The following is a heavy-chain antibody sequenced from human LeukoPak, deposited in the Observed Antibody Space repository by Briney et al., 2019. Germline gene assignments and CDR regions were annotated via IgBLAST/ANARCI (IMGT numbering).Heavy chain of an antibody. CDR2: IYSGGST. Sequence: GGSLRLSCAASGFTFSSNYMSWVRQAPGKGLEWVSVIYSGGSTYYADSVKGRFTISRDNSKNKLYLQMNSLRVEDTPVYYCARVSQYYYGSGSYSGWFDPWGQGTLVTVSS. V-gene: IGHV3-66*01. D-gene: IGHD3-10*01. J-gene: IGHJ5*02. CDR1: GFTFSSNY. CDR3: ARVSQYYYGSGSYSGWFDP.